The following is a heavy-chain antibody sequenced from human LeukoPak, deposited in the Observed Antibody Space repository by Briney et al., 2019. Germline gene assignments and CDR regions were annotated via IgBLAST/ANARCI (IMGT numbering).Heavy chain of an antibody. CDR2: IDYSGNT. Sequence: SETLSLTCTVSGGSISNNGYYWGWIRQPPGKGLEWIGSIDYSGNTYYNPSLKSRVTISIDTSKNQFSLNLDSVTAADTAVYYCARERARMTTVTTRAFGIWGQGTMVTVSS. CDR3: ARERARMTTVTTRAFGI. V-gene: IGHV4-39*07. CDR1: GGSISNNGYY. D-gene: IGHD4-17*01. J-gene: IGHJ3*02.